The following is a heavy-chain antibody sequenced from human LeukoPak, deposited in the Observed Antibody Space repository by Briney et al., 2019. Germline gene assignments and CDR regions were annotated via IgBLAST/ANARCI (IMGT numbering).Heavy chain of an antibody. D-gene: IGHD4-17*01. J-gene: IGHJ4*02. CDR3: ARDGAYGDYVSY. V-gene: IGHV3-21*01. Sequence: GGSLRLSCAASGFTFSSYAMSWVRQAPGKGLEWVSSISSSSSYIYYADSVKGRFTISRDNAKNSLYLQMNSLRAEDTAVYYCARDGAYGDYVSYWGQGTLVTVSS. CDR2: ISSSSSYI. CDR1: GFTFSSYA.